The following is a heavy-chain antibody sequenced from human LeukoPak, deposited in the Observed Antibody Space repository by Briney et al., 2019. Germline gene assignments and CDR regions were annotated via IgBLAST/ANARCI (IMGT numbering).Heavy chain of an antibody. J-gene: IGHJ3*02. Sequence: SQTLSLTCAISRDSDSSNSAAWNWIRQSPSRGLEWLGRTYYRSKWYNDYAVSVKSRITINPDTSKNQFSLQLNSVTPKATAVYYCASGYEPYDAFDISGQGTLVTVSS. CDR2: TYYRSKWYN. D-gene: IGHD5-12*01. CDR1: RDSDSSNSAA. CDR3: ASGYEPYDAFDI. V-gene: IGHV6-1*01.